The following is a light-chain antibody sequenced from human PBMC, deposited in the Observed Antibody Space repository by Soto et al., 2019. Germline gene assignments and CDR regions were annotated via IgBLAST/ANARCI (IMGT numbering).Light chain of an antibody. CDR1: SSDVGGYNH. CDR2: EVS. CDR3: TSYTSISTYV. J-gene: IGLJ1*01. Sequence: QSALTQPASVSASPGQSITISCAGTSSDVGGYNHVSWYQQHPDKAPKLMIYEVSKRPSGVSNRFSGSKSGNTASLTISGLQAEDEADYYCTSYTSISTYVYGTGTKVTVL. V-gene: IGLV2-14*01.